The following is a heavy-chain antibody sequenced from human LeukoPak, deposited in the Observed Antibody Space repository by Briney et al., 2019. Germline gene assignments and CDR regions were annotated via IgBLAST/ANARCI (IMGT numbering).Heavy chain of an antibody. CDR2: IIPIFGTA. CDR1: GGTFSSYA. Sequence: SVKVSCKASGGTFSSYAISWVRQAPGQGLEWMGRIIPIFGTANYAQKFQGRVTITTDESTSTAYMGLSSLRSEDTAVYYCAVPGRPNPVAGTPFGLDYWGQGTLVTVSS. D-gene: IGHD6-19*01. V-gene: IGHV1-69*05. CDR3: AVPGRPNPVAGTPFGLDY. J-gene: IGHJ4*02.